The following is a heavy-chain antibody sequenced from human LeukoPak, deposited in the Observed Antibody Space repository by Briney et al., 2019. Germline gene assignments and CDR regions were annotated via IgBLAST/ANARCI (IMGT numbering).Heavy chain of an antibody. Sequence: SETLSLTCTVSGGSISSYYWSWLRQPPGKGLEWIGYMYYSGSTNYNPSLKSRVTISVDTSKNQFSLKLSSVTAADTAVYYCARLSGRDYYFDYWGQGTLVTVSS. V-gene: IGHV4-59*08. CDR3: ARLSGRDYYFDY. J-gene: IGHJ4*02. CDR1: GGSISSYY. D-gene: IGHD3-10*01. CDR2: MYYSGST.